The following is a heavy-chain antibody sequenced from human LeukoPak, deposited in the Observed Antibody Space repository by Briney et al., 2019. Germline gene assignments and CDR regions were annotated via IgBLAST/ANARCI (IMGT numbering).Heavy chain of an antibody. CDR1: GFTFSNYW. CDR3: ARDKKSGESSEIDY. D-gene: IGHD3-10*01. Sequence: GGSLRLSCVASGFTFSNYWVHWVRQAPGKGLVWVSRINRDGSTTKYADSVKGRFTVSRDNAKNTLNLQMNSLRAEDTAVYYCARDKKSGESSEIDYWGQGTLVTVSS. V-gene: IGHV3-74*03. J-gene: IGHJ4*02. CDR2: INRDGSTT.